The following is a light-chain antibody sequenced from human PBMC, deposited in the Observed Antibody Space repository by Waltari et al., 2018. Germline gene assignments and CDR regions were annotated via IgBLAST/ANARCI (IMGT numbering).Light chain of an antibody. J-gene: IGKJ2*01. Sequence: DIVMTQSPDSLAGSPGERATIHCKSSQSVLYSSNNKNYLAWYQQKPGQPPKLLIYWASTRESGVPDRFSGSGSGTDFTLTISSLQAEDVAVYYCQQYYSIPYTFGQGTKLEIK. CDR1: QSVLYSSNNKNY. CDR3: QQYYSIPYT. CDR2: WAS. V-gene: IGKV4-1*01.